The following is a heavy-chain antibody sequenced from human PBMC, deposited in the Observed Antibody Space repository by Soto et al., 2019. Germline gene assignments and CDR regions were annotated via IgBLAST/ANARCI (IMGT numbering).Heavy chain of an antibody. V-gene: IGHV6-1*01. CDR2: TYYRSKWYN. J-gene: IGHJ6*02. D-gene: IGHD6-19*01. Sequence: SQTLSLTCAISGDSVSSNSAAWNWIRQSPSRGLEWLGRTYYRSKWYNDYAVSVKSRITINPDTSNNQFSLQLNSVTPEDTAVYYCARGGGVAVADKGGYYYYGMDVWGQGTTVTVSS. CDR3: ARGGGVAVADKGGYYYYGMDV. CDR1: GDSVSSNSAA.